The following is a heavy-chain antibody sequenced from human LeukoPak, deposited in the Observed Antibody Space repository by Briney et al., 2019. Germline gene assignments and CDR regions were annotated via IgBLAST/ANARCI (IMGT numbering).Heavy chain of an antibody. CDR1: GGSISSYY. J-gene: IGHJ3*02. D-gene: IGHD3-22*01. CDR2: IYTSGST. Sequence: SETLSLTCTVSGGSISSYYWSWIRQPAGKGLEWIGRIYTSGSTNYNPSLKSRVTMSVDTSKNQFSLKLSSVTAADTAVYYCAGDYTPVHYYDSSGYWPGAFDIWGQGTMVTVSS. CDR3: AGDYTPVHYYDSSGYWPGAFDI. V-gene: IGHV4-4*07.